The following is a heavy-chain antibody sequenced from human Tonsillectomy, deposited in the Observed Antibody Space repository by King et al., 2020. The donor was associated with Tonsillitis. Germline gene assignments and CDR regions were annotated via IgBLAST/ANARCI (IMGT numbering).Heavy chain of an antibody. Sequence: QLQESGPGLVKPSETQSLTCTVSGGSIISYYWSWIRQPAGKGLEWIGRIYTSGSTNYNPSLKSRVTMSVDTSKNHFSLKLSSVTAADTAVYYCARGVVLWFGELLPSYYFDYWGQGTLVTVSS. CDR2: IYTSGST. CDR3: ARGVVLWFGELLPSYYFDY. J-gene: IGHJ4*02. CDR1: GGSIISYY. V-gene: IGHV4-4*07. D-gene: IGHD3-10*01.